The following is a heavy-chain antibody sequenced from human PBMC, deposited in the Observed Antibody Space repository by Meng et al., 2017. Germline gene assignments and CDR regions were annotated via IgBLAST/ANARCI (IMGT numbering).Heavy chain of an antibody. J-gene: IGHJ4*02. CDR1: GGTFSSYA. D-gene: IGHD6-19*01. CDR3: HSGWYQAGDDY. CDR2: IIPIFGTA. Sequence: QVQPGQAGAGVKKPGSSVKVSCKASGGTFSSYAISWVRQAPGQGLEWMGGIIPIFGTANYAQKFQGRVTITADKSTSTAYMELSSLRSEDTAVYYCHSGWYQAGDDYWGQGTLVTVSS. V-gene: IGHV1-69*06.